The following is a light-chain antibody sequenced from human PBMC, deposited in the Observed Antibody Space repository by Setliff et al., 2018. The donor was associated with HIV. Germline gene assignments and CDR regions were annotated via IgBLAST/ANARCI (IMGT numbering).Light chain of an antibody. Sequence: QSVLTQPPSASGTPGQRVTISCSGSSSNIGSNYVYWYQQLPGTAPKLLIYRNNQRPSGVPDRFSGSKSGTSASLAIGGLRSEDEADYYCATWDDSLSGVVFGGGT. CDR2: RNN. J-gene: IGLJ2*01. CDR3: ATWDDSLSGVV. V-gene: IGLV1-47*01. CDR1: SSNIGSNY.